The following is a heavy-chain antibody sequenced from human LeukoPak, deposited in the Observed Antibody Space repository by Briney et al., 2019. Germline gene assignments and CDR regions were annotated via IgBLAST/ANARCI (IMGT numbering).Heavy chain of an antibody. J-gene: IGHJ1*01. CDR2: INPNSGGT. CDR1: GYTFTGSS. CDR3: ARDWAWEQVWFQH. V-gene: IGHV1-2*02. D-gene: IGHD1-26*01. Sequence: PSLKVSCKASGYTFTGSSMHWVRQAPGQGLEWMGWINPNSGGTKYAQKFQGRVTMTRDTSISTAYMELNSLRSDNTAVYYCARDWAWEQVWFQHWGQGTLVTVSS.